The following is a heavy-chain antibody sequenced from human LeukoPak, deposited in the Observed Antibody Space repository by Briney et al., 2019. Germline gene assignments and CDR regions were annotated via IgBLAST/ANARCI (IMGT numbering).Heavy chain of an antibody. CDR2: IKSKTNGGTT. CDR3: TWVGARYYFDY. J-gene: IGHJ4*02. D-gene: IGHD1-26*01. V-gene: IGHV3-15*01. CDR1: GFAFNHAW. Sequence: KPGGSLRLSCAASGFAFNHAWMSWVRQAPGKGLEWLGRIKSKTNGGTTDYAAPVKGRFTISRDDSKNTLYLQIDGLKTEDTAVYCCTWVGARYYFDYWGQGTLVTVSS.